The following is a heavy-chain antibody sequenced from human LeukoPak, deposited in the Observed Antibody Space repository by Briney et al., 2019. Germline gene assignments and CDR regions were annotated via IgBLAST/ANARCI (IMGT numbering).Heavy chain of an antibody. V-gene: IGHV4-59*12. Sequence: SETLSLTCTVSGGPISSYYWSWIRQPPGKGLEWIGYIYYSGSTNYNPSLKSRVTISVDTSKNQFSLKLSSVTAADTAVYYCARGVSDYVWGSYRHHFDYWGQGTLVTVSS. CDR1: GGPISSYY. J-gene: IGHJ4*02. CDR2: IYYSGST. CDR3: ARGVSDYVWGSYRHHFDY. D-gene: IGHD3-16*02.